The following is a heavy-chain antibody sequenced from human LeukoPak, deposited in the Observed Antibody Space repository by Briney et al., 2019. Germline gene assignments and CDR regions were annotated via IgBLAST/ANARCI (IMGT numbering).Heavy chain of an antibody. D-gene: IGHD2-15*01. CDR1: GYTFTGYY. CDR2: INPNSGGT. J-gene: IGHJ4*02. V-gene: IGHV1-2*06. CDR3: ARVRSGHPHYFDY. Sequence: ASVKVSCKASGYTFTGYYMHWVRQAPGQGLEWMGRINPNSGGTNYAQKFQGRVTMTRDTSISTAYMELSSLRSEDTAVYYCARVRSGHPHYFDYWGQGTLVTVSS.